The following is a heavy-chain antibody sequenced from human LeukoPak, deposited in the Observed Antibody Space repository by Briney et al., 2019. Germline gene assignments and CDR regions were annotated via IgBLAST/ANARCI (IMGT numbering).Heavy chain of an antibody. Sequence: ASVKVSCKASRGTFSSYAISWVRQAPGQGLEWMGRIIPIFGTANYAQKFQGRVTITTDESTSTAYMELSSLRSEDTAVYYCASPSTMVRGYDAFDIWGQGTMVTVSS. CDR3: ASPSTMVRGYDAFDI. CDR2: IIPIFGTA. V-gene: IGHV1-69*05. CDR1: RGTFSSYA. D-gene: IGHD3-10*01. J-gene: IGHJ3*02.